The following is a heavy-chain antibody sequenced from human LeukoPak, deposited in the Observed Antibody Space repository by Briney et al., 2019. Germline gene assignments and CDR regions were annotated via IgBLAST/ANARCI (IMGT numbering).Heavy chain of an antibody. CDR3: GLLMVRGVIDY. D-gene: IGHD3-10*01. CDR1: GFTFSSYA. Sequence: GSLRLSCAASGFTFSSYAMNWVRQAPGKGLEWVSSISSSSSYIYYADSVKGRFTISRDNAKNSLYLQMNSLRAEDTAVYYCGLLMVRGVIDYWGQGTLVTVSS. CDR2: ISSSSSYI. J-gene: IGHJ4*02. V-gene: IGHV3-21*01.